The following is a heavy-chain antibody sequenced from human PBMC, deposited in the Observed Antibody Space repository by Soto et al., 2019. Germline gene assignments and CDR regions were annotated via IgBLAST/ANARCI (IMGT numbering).Heavy chain of an antibody. CDR2: ISGSGGST. D-gene: IGHD3-10*01. J-gene: IGHJ5*02. Sequence: GGSLRLSCAASGFAFSSYAMSWVRQAPGKGLEWVSAISGSGGSTYYADSVKGRFTISRDNSKNTLYLQMNSLRAEDTAVYYCAKDNYGSGSYYIPFDPWGQGTLVTVSS. CDR3: AKDNYGSGSYYIPFDP. CDR1: GFAFSSYA. V-gene: IGHV3-23*01.